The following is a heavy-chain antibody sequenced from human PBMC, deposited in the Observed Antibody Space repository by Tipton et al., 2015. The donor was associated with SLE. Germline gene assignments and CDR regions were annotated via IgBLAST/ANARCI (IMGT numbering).Heavy chain of an antibody. J-gene: IGHJ3*02. CDR3: ASSRDAFDI. Sequence: QLVQSGGGVVQPGRSLRLSRAASGFTFSSYGMHWVRQAPGKGLEWVAVIWYDGSNKYYADSVKGRFTISRDNSKNTLYLQMNSLRAEDTAVYYCASSRDAFDIWGQGTMVTVSS. V-gene: IGHV3-33*01. CDR1: GFTFSSYG. CDR2: IWYDGSNK.